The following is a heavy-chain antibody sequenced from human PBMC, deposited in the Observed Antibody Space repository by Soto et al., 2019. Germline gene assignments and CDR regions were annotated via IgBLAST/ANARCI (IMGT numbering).Heavy chain of an antibody. J-gene: IGHJ6*03. V-gene: IGHV4-59*08. CDR1: GGSISSYY. CDR2: IYYSGST. Sequence: PSETLSLTCTVSGGSISSYYWSWIRQPPGKGLEWIGYIYYSGSTNYNPSLKSRVTIPVDTSKNQFSLKLSSVTAADTAVYYCARLHTRVPAALLPFSYMDVWGKGTTVTVSS. D-gene: IGHD2-2*01. CDR3: ARLHTRVPAALLPFSYMDV.